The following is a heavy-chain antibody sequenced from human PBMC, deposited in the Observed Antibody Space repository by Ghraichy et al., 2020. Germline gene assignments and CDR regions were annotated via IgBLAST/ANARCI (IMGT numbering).Heavy chain of an antibody. Sequence: ETLSLTCAASGFTFSSYDMHWVRQATGKGLEWVSAIGTAGDTYYPGSVKGRFTISRENAKNSLYLQMNSLRAGDTAVYYCARGRYFDWLGGGMDVWGQGTTVTVSS. V-gene: IGHV3-13*01. J-gene: IGHJ6*02. CDR1: GFTFSSYD. D-gene: IGHD3-9*01. CDR2: IGTAGDT. CDR3: ARGRYFDWLGGGMDV.